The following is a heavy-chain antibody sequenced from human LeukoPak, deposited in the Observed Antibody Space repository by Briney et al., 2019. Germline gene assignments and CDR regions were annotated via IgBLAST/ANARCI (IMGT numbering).Heavy chain of an antibody. J-gene: IGHJ1*01. D-gene: IGHD1-26*01. CDR2: INPNSGGT. CDR1: GYTFSGYY. CDR3: ARGYRTVGAIEYFHH. V-gene: IGHV1-2*06. Sequence: ASVKVSCKASGYTFSGYYMHWVRQAPGQGLEWMGRINPNSGGTNYAQKFQGRVTMTRDTSISTAYMELSRLRSDDTAVYYCARGYRTVGAIEYFHHWGQGTLVTVSS.